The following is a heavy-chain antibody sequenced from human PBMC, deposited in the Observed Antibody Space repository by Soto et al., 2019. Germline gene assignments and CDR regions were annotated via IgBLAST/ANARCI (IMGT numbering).Heavy chain of an antibody. Sequence: SETLSLTCTVSGGSLSSGGYYWTWIRQHPGKGLEWIGYIYYSGTTYYNPSLKSRVTISVDTSKNQFSLKLSSVTAADTAVYYCARSQWYYFDYWGQGTLVTVSS. J-gene: IGHJ4*02. V-gene: IGHV4-31*03. CDR3: ARSQWYYFDY. CDR2: IYYSGTT. CDR1: GGSLSSGGYY. D-gene: IGHD2-15*01.